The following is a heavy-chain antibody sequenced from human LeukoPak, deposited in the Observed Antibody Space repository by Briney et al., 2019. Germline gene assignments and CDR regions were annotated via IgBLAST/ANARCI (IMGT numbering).Heavy chain of an antibody. CDR3: ARDGYYYDSSGYYEKMYYFDY. CDR2: INHSGRT. D-gene: IGHD3-22*01. CDR1: GGSFSNYY. Sequence: SETLSLTCADYGGSFSNYYWGWIRQPPGKGLEWIGEINHSGRTNYNPSLKSRVTMSVDTSKNQFSLKLSSVTAVDTAVYYCARDGYYYDSSGYYEKMYYFDYWGQGTLVTVSS. J-gene: IGHJ4*02. V-gene: IGHV4-34*01.